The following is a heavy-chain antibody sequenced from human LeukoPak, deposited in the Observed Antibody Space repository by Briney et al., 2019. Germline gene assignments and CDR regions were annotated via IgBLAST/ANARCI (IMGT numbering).Heavy chain of an antibody. D-gene: IGHD3-22*01. CDR1: GFTFSSYA. CDR3: ARDQLGIQLWGDSSGYPDY. CDR2: ISYDGSNK. Sequence: GGSLRLSCAASGFTFSSYAMHWVRQAPGKGLEWVAVISYDGSNKYYADSVKGRFTISRDNSKNTLYLQMNSLRAEDTAVYYCARDQLGIQLWGDSSGYPDYWGRGTLVTVSS. J-gene: IGHJ4*02. V-gene: IGHV3-30-3*01.